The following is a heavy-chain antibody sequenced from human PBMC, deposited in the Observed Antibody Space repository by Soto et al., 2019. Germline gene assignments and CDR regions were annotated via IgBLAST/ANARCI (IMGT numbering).Heavy chain of an antibody. D-gene: IGHD2-2*01. V-gene: IGHV3-30*18. Sequence: QVQLVESGGGVVQPGRSLRLSCAASGFTFSXXGIHWVRQAPGKGLEWVAVISYDGSNKYFADSVKGRFTISRDNSKNTLYLQMNSLRAEDTAVYHCAKQVVPHTNAFDLWGQGTMVTVSS. J-gene: IGHJ3*01. CDR2: ISYDGSNK. CDR1: GFTFSXXG. CDR3: AKQVVPHTNAFDL.